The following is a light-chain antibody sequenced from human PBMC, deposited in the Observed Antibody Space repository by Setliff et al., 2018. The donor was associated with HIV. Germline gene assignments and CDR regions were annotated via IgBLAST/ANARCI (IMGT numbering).Light chain of an antibody. J-gene: IGLJ1*01. CDR2: RNN. Sequence: QAVVTQPPSASGTPGQRVTISCSGSSSNIRSNYVYWYQQLPGTAPKILIYRNNQRPSGVPDRFSGSKSGTSASLAISGLRPEDEADYYCAAWDDSLSGYNYVFGTGTKFTVL. V-gene: IGLV1-47*01. CDR3: AAWDDSLSGYNYV. CDR1: SSNIRSNY.